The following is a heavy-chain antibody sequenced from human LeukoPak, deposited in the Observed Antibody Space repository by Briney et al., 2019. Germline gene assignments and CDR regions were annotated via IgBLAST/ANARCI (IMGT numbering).Heavy chain of an antibody. CDR1: GITLSNYG. CDR3: AKRGVVIRVILVGFYKEAYYFDS. J-gene: IGHJ4*02. CDR2: MSGSGGGT. Sequence: SGGYLRLSCAVSGITLSNYGMSWVRKAPGKGLEWGAGMSGSGGGTNYADAVKGRFTVSRDNSKNTLYLQMKSLRAEDTAVYFCAKRGVVIRVILVGFYKEAYYFDSWGQGALVTVSS. V-gene: IGHV3-23*01. D-gene: IGHD3-22*01.